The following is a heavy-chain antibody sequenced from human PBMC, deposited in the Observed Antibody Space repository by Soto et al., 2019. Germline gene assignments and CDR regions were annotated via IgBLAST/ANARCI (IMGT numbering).Heavy chain of an antibody. J-gene: IGHJ6*03. Sequence: SVKVSCKASGFTFTSSAVQWVRQARGQRLEWIGWIVVGSGNTNYAQKFQERVTVTRDMSTSTAYMELSSLRSKDTAVYYCAATGPGVGDYYYYYMDVWGKGTTVTVSS. V-gene: IGHV1-58*01. D-gene: IGHD3-3*01. CDR2: IVVGSGNT. CDR1: GFTFTSSA. CDR3: AATGPGVGDYYYYYMDV.